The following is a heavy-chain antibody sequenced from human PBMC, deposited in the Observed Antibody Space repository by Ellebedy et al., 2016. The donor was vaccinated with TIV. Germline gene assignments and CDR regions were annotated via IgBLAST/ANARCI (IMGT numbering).Heavy chain of an antibody. CDR1: GFTFSSFA. V-gene: IGHV3-30*04. J-gene: IGHJ5*02. CDR2: ISGDGTYK. Sequence: GESLKISCAASGFTFSSFAMHWVRQAPAKGLEWVADISGDGTYKYYADSVKGRFTISRDNSKNTLNLQMSSLRAEDTAVYFCARDELPSSGFFSFDPWGQGTLVTVSS. CDR3: ARDELPSSGFFSFDP. D-gene: IGHD6-25*01.